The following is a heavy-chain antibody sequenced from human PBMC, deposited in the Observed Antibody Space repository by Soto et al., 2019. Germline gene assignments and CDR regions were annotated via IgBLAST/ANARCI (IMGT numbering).Heavy chain of an antibody. D-gene: IGHD3-9*01. CDR3: TTDSYFTSKLVRFDY. CDR1: GFTFSTAW. Sequence: GGSLRLSCAASGFTFSTAWINWVRQAPVNGLGFVGRSKSRFNGWTPDFSAPVGGMFSVAMDYSRSMVYLQVNRLKTEDTAVYYCTTDSYFTSKLVRFDYWGLGTLVTVFS. CDR2: SKSRFNGWTP. J-gene: IGHJ4*01. V-gene: IGHV3-15*07.